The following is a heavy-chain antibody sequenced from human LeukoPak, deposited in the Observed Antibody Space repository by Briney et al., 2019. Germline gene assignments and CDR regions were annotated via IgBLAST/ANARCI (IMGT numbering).Heavy chain of an antibody. J-gene: IGHJ3*02. Sequence: ASVKVSCKATGYTFTSYAMNWVRQAPGQGLEWMGWINTNTEKPTYAQALTGRLVFSLDSSVSTAYLQISSLKAEDTAVYYCARTRYCDSASCLGGRGAFDIWGQGTMVIVSS. CDR2: INTNTEKP. V-gene: IGHV7-4-1*02. CDR1: GYTFTSYA. D-gene: IGHD2-2*01. CDR3: ARTRYCDSASCLGGRGAFDI.